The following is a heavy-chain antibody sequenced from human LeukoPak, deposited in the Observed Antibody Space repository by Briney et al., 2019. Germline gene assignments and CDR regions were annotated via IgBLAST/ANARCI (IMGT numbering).Heavy chain of an antibody. CDR1: GFTFSSYW. CDR2: IKQDGSNK. CDR3: ADEVIVVVPAAMPVAFDI. Sequence: GGSLRLSCAASGFTFSSYWMSWVRQAPGKGLEWVANIKQDGSNKYYADSVKGRFTISRDNSKNTLYLQMNSLRAEDTAVYYCADEVIVVVPAAMPVAFDIWGQGTMVTVSP. V-gene: IGHV3-7*01. D-gene: IGHD2-2*01. J-gene: IGHJ3*02.